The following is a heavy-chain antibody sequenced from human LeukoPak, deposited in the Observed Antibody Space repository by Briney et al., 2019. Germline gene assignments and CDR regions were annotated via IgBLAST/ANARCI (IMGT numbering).Heavy chain of an antibody. J-gene: IGHJ4*02. CDR3: VREGLERRTNFDY. V-gene: IGHV3-64D*06. D-gene: IGHD1-1*01. CDR1: GFTFTSHV. Sequence: GGSLRLSCSASGFTFTSHVMHWVRQAPGKGLQYVSGISMNVQTTYYAGSVKGRYTISRDSSKNTVYLQMNSLTAEDTAVYYCVREGLERRTNFDYWGQGTLVSVSS. CDR2: ISMNVQTT.